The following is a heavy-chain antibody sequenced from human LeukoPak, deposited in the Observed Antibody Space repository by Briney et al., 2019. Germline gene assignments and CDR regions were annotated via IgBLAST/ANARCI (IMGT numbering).Heavy chain of an antibody. CDR1: GGSISSGDHY. Sequence: SETLSLTCTVSGGSISSGDHYWSWIRQPPGKGLEWIGYIYYSGSTYYNPSLKSRVTISVDTSKNQFSLKLSSVTAADTAVYYCARALGYCSGGSCFRYYYYYGMDVWGQGTTVTVS. CDR3: ARALGYCSGGSCFRYYYYYGMDV. D-gene: IGHD2-15*01. J-gene: IGHJ6*02. CDR2: IYYSGST. V-gene: IGHV4-30-4*01.